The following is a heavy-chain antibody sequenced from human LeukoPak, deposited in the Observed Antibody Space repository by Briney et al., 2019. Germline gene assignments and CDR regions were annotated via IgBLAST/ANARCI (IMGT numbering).Heavy chain of an antibody. CDR3: ARRGYCSSTSCHPYYYYGMDV. CDR2: IYPGDSDT. D-gene: IGHD2-2*01. Sequence: GESLKISCKGSGYSFTSYWIGWVRQMPGKGLEWMGIIYPGDSDTRYSPSFQGQVTISADKSISTAYLQWSSLKASDTAMYYCARRGYCSSTSCHPYYYYGMDVWGQGTTVTVSS. CDR1: GYSFTSYW. V-gene: IGHV5-51*01. J-gene: IGHJ6*02.